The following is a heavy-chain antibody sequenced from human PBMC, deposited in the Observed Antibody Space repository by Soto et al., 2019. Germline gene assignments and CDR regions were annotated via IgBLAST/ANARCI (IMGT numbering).Heavy chain of an antibody. D-gene: IGHD5-18*01. J-gene: IGHJ4*02. CDR1: GFTFSSYA. CDR3: ARGRGYSYGYARPFDY. Sequence: GGSLTLSCAASGFTFSSYAMSWVRQAPGKGLEWVSAISGSGGSTYYADSVKGRFTISRDNSKNTLYLQMSSLRSEDTAVYYCARGRGYSYGYARPFDYWGQGTLVTVSS. CDR2: ISGSGGST. V-gene: IGHV3-23*01.